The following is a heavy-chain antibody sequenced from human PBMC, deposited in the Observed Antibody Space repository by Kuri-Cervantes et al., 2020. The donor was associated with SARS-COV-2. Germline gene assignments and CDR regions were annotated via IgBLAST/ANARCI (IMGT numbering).Heavy chain of an antibody. CDR1: EFIFSSYD. CDR2: ISSGGGYT. Sequence: GESLKISCAASEFIFSSYDIHWVRQAPGEGREYVSAISSGGGYTFSADSLKGRFTISRDNSKNTLYLQMNSLRAEDTAVYYCARVRGDYVPWGQGTLVTVSS. J-gene: IGHJ5*02. CDR3: ARVRGDYVP. D-gene: IGHD3-16*01. V-gene: IGHV3-64*02.